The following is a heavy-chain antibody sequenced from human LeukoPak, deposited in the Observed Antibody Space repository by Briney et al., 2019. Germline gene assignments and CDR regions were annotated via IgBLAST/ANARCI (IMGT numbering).Heavy chain of an antibody. Sequence: SETLSLTCTVSGGSISSYYWSWIRQPAGKGLEWIGRIYTSWSTNYNPPLKRRVTMSVDTSKNQFPLMLSSVTAADTAVYYCARVHSPTGYYFDYWGQGTMVTVSS. J-gene: IGHJ4*02. D-gene: IGHD2/OR15-2a*01. V-gene: IGHV4-4*07. CDR2: IYTSWST. CDR1: GGSISSYY. CDR3: ARVHSPTGYYFDY.